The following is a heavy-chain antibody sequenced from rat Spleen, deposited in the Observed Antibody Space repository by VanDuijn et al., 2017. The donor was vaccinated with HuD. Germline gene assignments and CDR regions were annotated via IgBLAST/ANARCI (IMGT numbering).Heavy chain of an antibody. V-gene: IGHV5-25*01. CDR2: ISAGGGNT. CDR3: ARQDYGGYWFAY. CDR1: GFTFTNYY. J-gene: IGHJ3*01. Sequence: EVQLVESGGGLVQPGRSMKLSCAASGFTFTNYYMAWVRQAPTKGLEWVASISAGGGNTYYRDSVKGRFTVSIDNAKSTLYLQMDSLRSEDTATYYCARQDYGGYWFAYWGQGTLVTVSS. D-gene: IGHD1-11*01.